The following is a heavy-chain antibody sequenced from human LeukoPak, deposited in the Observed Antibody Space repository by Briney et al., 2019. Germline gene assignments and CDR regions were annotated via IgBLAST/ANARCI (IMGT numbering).Heavy chain of an antibody. D-gene: IGHD2-2*01. V-gene: IGHV1-69*13. CDR2: IIPIFGTA. Sequence: SVKVSCKASGGTFSSYAINWVRQAPGQGLEWMGGIIPIFGTANYAQKFQDRVTITADESTSTAYMELSSLRSEDTAIYYCASRLYCSNTRCRNFPSAYWGQGTLVTVSS. J-gene: IGHJ4*02. CDR1: GGTFSSYA. CDR3: ASRLYCSNTRCRNFPSAY.